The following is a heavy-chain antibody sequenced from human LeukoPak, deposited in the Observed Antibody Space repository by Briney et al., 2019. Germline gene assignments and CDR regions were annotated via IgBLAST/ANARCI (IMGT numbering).Heavy chain of an antibody. J-gene: IGHJ4*02. CDR3: ARVGYYGSGSYFKAGY. V-gene: IGHV4-39*07. D-gene: IGHD3-10*01. CDR2: IYYSGNT. CDR1: GGSISSTSYY. Sequence: SETLSLTCTVSGGSISSTSYYWGWIRQPPGEGLEWIGSIYYSGNTYYNPSLKSRVTISVDTPKNQFSLKLTSMTAADTAVYYCARVGYYGSGSYFKAGYWGQGTLVTVSS.